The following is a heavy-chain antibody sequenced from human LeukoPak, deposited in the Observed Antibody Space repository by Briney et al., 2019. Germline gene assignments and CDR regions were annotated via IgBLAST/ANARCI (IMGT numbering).Heavy chain of an antibody. CDR2: IYYSGST. V-gene: IGHV4-30-4*01. CDR1: GGSISRGDYY. D-gene: IGHD4-11*01. Sequence: PSQTLSLTCTVSGGSISRGDYYWSWIRQPPGKGLEWIGYIYYSGSTYYNPSLKSRVTISVDTSKNQFSLKLSSVTAADTAVYYCARMTTVTTPWDYYYYYGMDVWGQGTTVTVSS. J-gene: IGHJ6*02. CDR3: ARMTTVTTPWDYYYYYGMDV.